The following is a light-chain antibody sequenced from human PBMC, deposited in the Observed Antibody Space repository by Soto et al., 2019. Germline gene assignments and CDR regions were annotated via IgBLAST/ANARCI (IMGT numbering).Light chain of an antibody. Sequence: DIQMTQSPSTLSASVGDRVTITCRASQSISYWLAWFQQKPGKAPTVLIYQASILESGVPSRFSGSGSGTEFTLTTSSLQPDDFATYYCHQYSGYPITFGGGTKVEMK. CDR3: HQYSGYPIT. CDR1: QSISYW. CDR2: QAS. V-gene: IGKV1-5*03. J-gene: IGKJ4*01.